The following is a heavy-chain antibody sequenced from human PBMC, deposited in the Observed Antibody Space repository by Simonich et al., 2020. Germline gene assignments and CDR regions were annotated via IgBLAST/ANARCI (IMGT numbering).Heavy chain of an antibody. CDR1: GYTFTGYY. CDR3: ARGGLGHWYFDL. J-gene: IGHJ2*01. CDR2: INHNSGGT. Sequence: QVQLVQSGAEVKKPGASVKVSCKASGYTFTGYYMHWVRQSPGQGLEWMGWINHNSGGTNDAQKFQGRVTMTRDTSISTAYMELSRLRSDDTAVYYCARGGLGHWYFDLWGRGTLVTVSS. D-gene: IGHD6-25*01. V-gene: IGHV1-2*02.